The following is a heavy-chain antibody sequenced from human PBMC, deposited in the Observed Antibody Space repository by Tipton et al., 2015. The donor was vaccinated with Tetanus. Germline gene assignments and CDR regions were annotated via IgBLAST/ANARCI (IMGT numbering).Heavy chain of an antibody. J-gene: IGHJ4*02. CDR3: ARHGGRGWLQFRPLDY. CDR2: IYYSGST. CDR1: GGSISSGDYY. Sequence: TLSLTCTVSGGSISSGDYYWSWIRQPPGKGLEWIGYIYYSGSTYYNPSLKSRVTISVNTSKNQFSLKLSSVTAADTAVYYCARHGGRGWLQFRPLDYWGQGTLVTASS. V-gene: IGHV4-30-4*01. D-gene: IGHD5-24*01.